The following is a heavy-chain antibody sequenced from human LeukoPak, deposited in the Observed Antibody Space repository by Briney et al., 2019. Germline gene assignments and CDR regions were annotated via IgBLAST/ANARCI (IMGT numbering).Heavy chain of an antibody. CDR3: ARGRSSFFDY. V-gene: IGHV4-61*01. CDR2: IYYSGST. J-gene: IGHJ4*02. Sequence: SETLSLTCTVSGGSVSSGSYYWSWIRQPPGKGLEWIGYIYYSGSTNYNPSLKSQVTISVDTSKNQFSLKLSSVTAADTAVYYCARGRSSFFDYWGQGTLVTVSS. CDR1: GGSVSSGSYY. D-gene: IGHD6-19*01.